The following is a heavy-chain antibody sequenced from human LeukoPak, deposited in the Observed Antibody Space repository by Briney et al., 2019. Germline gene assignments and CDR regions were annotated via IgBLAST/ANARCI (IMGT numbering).Heavy chain of an antibody. Sequence: ASVKVSFKASGYTFTSYYMHWGRQAPGQGLERMGIINPSGGSTSYAQKGQGRVTMTRDTSTRTVYMELSSLRSEDTAVYYCARGNLTYYDFWSGYHFDYWGQGTLVTVSS. J-gene: IGHJ4*02. CDR2: INPSGGST. CDR3: ARGNLTYYDFWSGYHFDY. V-gene: IGHV1-46*03. D-gene: IGHD3-3*01. CDR1: GYTFTSYY.